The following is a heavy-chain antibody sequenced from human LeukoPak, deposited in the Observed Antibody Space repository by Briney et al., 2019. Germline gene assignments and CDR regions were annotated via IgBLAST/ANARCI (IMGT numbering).Heavy chain of an antibody. CDR3: AREDQYNTFDY. Sequence: GGSLRLSCAASGFTFRNYWMSWVRQSPGKGLEWVANIKEDGSEGQYVGSVMGRFTISRDNANKSLFLQMNSLRAEDEAVYYCAREDQYNTFDYWGQGTLVTVSS. J-gene: IGHJ4*02. CDR2: IKEDGSEG. D-gene: IGHD1-1*01. V-gene: IGHV3-7*03. CDR1: GFTFRNYW.